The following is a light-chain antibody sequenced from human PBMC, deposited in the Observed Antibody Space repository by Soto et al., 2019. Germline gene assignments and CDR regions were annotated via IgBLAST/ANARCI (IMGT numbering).Light chain of an antibody. CDR3: TSWGI. J-gene: IGLJ1*01. V-gene: IGLV2-14*01. CDR2: LVS. CDR1: TSDIGDYNY. Sequence: QSVLSRAASVSGSPGQSVTISCTGTTSDIGDYNYVSWYQHLPDKVPKLIISLVSNRPSGVSNRFSGSKSGNTASLTISGLQAEDEGDYYCTSWGIFGPGTKVTVL.